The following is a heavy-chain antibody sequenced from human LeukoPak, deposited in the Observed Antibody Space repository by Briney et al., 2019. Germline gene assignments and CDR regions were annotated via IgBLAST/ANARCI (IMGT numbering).Heavy chain of an antibody. D-gene: IGHD1-7*01. CDR3: AREWPRWNYLRRWYYYGMDV. J-gene: IGHJ6*02. V-gene: IGHV4-34*01. CDR1: GGSFSGYY. CDR2: INHSGST. Sequence: PSETLSLTCAVYGGSFSGYYWSWIRQPPGKGLEWIGEINHSGSTNYNPSLKSRVTISVDTSKNQFSLKLSSVTAADTAVYYCAREWPRWNYLRRWYYYGMDVWGQGTTVTVSS.